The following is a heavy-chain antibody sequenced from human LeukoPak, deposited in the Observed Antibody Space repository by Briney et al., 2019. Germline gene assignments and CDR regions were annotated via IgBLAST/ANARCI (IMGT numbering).Heavy chain of an antibody. CDR3: ARDMTTATSVYYYYYYMDV. D-gene: IGHD4-17*01. Sequence: GGSLRLSCAASGFTFSSYAMSWVRQAPGKGLEWVSAISGSGGSTYYADSVKGRFTISRDNSKNTLYLQMNSLRAEDTAVYYCARDMTTATSVYYYYYYMDVWGKGTTVTVSS. CDR2: ISGSGGST. CDR1: GFTFSSYA. J-gene: IGHJ6*03. V-gene: IGHV3-23*01.